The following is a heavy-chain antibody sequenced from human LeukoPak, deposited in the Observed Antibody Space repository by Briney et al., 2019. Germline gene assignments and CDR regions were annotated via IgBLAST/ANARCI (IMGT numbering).Heavy chain of an antibody. CDR1: GYTFTSHY. D-gene: IGHD5-18*01. CDR2: INPSGGGT. CDR3: ARWDEYTYGQPQGGSLDY. J-gene: IGHJ4*02. Sequence: ASVKVSCKASGYTFTSHYMHWVRQAPGQGLEWMGIINPSGGGTRYAQKFQGRVTMTRDTPTSTVYMELSSLRSEDTAVYYCARWDEYTYGQPQGGSLDYWGQGTLVIVSS. V-gene: IGHV1-46*01.